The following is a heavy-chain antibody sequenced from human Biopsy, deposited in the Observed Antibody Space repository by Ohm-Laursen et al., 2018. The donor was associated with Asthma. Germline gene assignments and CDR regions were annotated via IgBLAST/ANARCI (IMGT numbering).Heavy chain of an antibody. CDR3: ARASYDILTGYYNYFDY. Sequence: SSVKVSCKASGGMFDNYAISWVRQAPGLGLEWMGGISPIFGSSNYAQRFQGRVTITADIFTSTAYMELSSLRSEDTAVYYCARASYDILTGYYNYFDYWGQGTLVTVSS. J-gene: IGHJ4*02. V-gene: IGHV1-69*06. CDR1: GGMFDNYA. D-gene: IGHD3-9*01. CDR2: ISPIFGSS.